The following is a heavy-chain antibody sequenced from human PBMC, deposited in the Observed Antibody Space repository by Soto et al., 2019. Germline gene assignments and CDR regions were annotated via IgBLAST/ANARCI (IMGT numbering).Heavy chain of an antibody. CDR3: ARAPLLRFLEWFPFDY. J-gene: IGHJ4*02. V-gene: IGHV1-2*04. Sequence: ASVKVSCKASGYTFTGYYMHWVRQAPGQGLEWMGWINPNSGGTNYAQNFQGWVTMTRDTSISTAYMELSRLRSDDTAVYYCARAPLLRFLEWFPFDYWGQGTLVTVSS. CDR2: INPNSGGT. CDR1: GYTFTGYY. D-gene: IGHD3-3*01.